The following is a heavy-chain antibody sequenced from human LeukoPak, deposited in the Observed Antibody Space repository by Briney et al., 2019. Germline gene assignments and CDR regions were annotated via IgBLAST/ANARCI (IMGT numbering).Heavy chain of an antibody. Sequence: GASVKVSCKASGGTFSSYAISWVRQAPGQGPEWMGGIIPIFGTANYAQKFQGRVTITADESTSTAYTELSSLRSEDTAVYYCATHPRNDFWSGPGKYWFDPWGQGTLVTVSS. D-gene: IGHD3-3*01. CDR1: GGTFSSYA. V-gene: IGHV1-69*01. J-gene: IGHJ5*02. CDR2: IIPIFGTA. CDR3: ATHPRNDFWSGPGKYWFDP.